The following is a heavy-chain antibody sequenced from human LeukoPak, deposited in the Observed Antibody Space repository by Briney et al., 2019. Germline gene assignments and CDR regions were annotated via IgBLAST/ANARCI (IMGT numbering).Heavy chain of an antibody. CDR2: IYSGGST. CDR1: GFTVSSNY. CDR3: ARDTRGESDY. V-gene: IGHV3-53*01. D-gene: IGHD2-2*01. Sequence: PGGSLRLSCAASGFTVSSNYMSWVRQAPGKGLEWVSVIYSGGSTYYADSVKGRFTISRDNAKKSLYLQMDSLRAEDTAVYYCARDTRGESDYWGQGTLVTVSS. J-gene: IGHJ4*02.